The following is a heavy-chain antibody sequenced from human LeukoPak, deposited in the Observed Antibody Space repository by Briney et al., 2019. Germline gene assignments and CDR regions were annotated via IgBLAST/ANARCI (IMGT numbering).Heavy chain of an antibody. V-gene: IGHV5-51*01. CDR3: ARDLSSSFRYFQH. Sequence: GEALKISCKGSGYSFTSYWIGWGRQRPGKGLEGMGIIFPGDSDTRYSPSFQGQVTISPDKSISTPYLQLSSLKASDTAMYYCARDLSSSFRYFQHWGQGTLVTVSS. D-gene: IGHD6-19*01. CDR1: GYSFTSYW. CDR2: IFPGDSDT. J-gene: IGHJ1*01.